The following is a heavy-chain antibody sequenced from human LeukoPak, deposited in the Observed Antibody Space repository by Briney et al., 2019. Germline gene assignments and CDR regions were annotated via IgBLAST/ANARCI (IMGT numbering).Heavy chain of an antibody. D-gene: IGHD1-26*01. J-gene: IGHJ4*02. CDR2: SYYSGST. CDR3: ARVYSVGATFDY. CDR1: GGSISSYY. Sequence: SETLSLTCTVSGGSISSYYWSWIRQPPGRGLEWIGYSYYSGSTNYNPSLKSRVTTSVDTSKNQFSLNLSSVTAADTAVYYCARVYSVGATFDYWGQGTLVTVSS. V-gene: IGHV4-59*01.